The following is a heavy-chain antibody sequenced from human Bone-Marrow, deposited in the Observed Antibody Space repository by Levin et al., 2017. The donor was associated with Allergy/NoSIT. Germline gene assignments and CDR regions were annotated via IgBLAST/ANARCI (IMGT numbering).Heavy chain of an antibody. CDR3: ARGDYYGSGSSEPDAFDI. D-gene: IGHD3-10*01. J-gene: IGHJ3*02. Sequence: PSETLSLTCTVSGGSISSYYWSWIRQPPGKGLEWIGYIYYSGSTNYNPSLKSRVTISVDTSKNQFSLKLSSVTAADTAVYYCARGDYYGSGSSEPDAFDIWGQGTMVTVSS. CDR1: GGSISSYY. CDR2: IYYSGST. V-gene: IGHV4-59*01.